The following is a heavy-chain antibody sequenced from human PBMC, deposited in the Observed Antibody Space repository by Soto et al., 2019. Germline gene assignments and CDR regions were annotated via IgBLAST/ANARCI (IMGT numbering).Heavy chain of an antibody. V-gene: IGHV3-23*01. CDR3: AKVHYPSGGHFWQE. Sequence: EVQLLESGGGLVQPGGSLRLSCAASGFTFSSYAMSWVRQAPGKGLEWVSAISGSGGSTYYADSVKGRFTISRDNSKNTLYLQMNSLGAEDTAVYYCAKVHYPSGGHFWQEWGQGTLVTVSS. CDR2: ISGSGGST. D-gene: IGHD3-16*01. J-gene: IGHJ4*02. CDR1: GFTFSSYA.